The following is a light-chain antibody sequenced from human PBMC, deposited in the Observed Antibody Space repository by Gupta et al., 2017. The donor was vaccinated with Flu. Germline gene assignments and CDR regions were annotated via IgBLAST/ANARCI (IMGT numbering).Light chain of an antibody. CDR1: QGISSY. CDR2: SAS. V-gene: IGKV1-27*01. CDR3: HLTYNDLPFT. Sequence: DIQLTHSPSSLYASVGDRVTITCRGSQGISSYLNWYRQKPGKGPKLLIYSASNWQSGVPSRFCGGGCGKYFALTSSSRQHEDVAAYYDHLTYNDLPFTFGHRTKVDIK. J-gene: IGKJ3*01.